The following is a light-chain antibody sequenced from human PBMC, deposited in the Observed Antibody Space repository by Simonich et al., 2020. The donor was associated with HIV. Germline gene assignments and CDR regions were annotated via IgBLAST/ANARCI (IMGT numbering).Light chain of an antibody. V-gene: IGLV4-69*01. Sequence: QLVLTQSPSASASLGASVKLTCTLSSGHSSYAIAWHQQRPEKGPRYLMKLNSDGSHCKGDGIPDRFSGSSAGAERYLTISSLQSEDEADYYCQTWGTGFWVFGGGTKLTVL. CDR2: LNSDGSH. CDR1: SGHSSYA. J-gene: IGLJ3*02. CDR3: QTWGTGFWV.